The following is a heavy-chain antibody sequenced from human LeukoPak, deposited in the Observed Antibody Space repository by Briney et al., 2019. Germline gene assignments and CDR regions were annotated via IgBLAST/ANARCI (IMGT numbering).Heavy chain of an antibody. V-gene: IGHV4-4*07. CDR3: ARDDSSGYYADY. D-gene: IGHD3-22*01. Sequence: SETLSLTCTVSGGSISNYYWNWVRQPAGKGLEWIGRISTSGSTKYNPSLKSRVIVSVNTSKNQFSLKLSSVTAADTAVYYCARDDSSGYYADYWGQGTLVTVSS. CDR1: GGSISNYY. CDR2: ISTSGST. J-gene: IGHJ4*02.